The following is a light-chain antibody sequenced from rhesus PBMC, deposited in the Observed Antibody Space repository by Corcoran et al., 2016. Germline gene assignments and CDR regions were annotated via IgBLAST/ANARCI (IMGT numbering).Light chain of an antibody. V-gene: IGKV1-25*01. J-gene: IGKJ1*01. CDR2: KAS. CDR1: QGISHN. CDR3: QHGYGTPWT. Sequence: DIQMTQSPSSLSASVGDRVTIPCQASQGISHNLAWYQQKPGKGPKVLIYKASPLQTGVPSRLSGSGSGTDFTLTISSLQPEDFATYYCQHGYGTPWTFSQGTKVEIK.